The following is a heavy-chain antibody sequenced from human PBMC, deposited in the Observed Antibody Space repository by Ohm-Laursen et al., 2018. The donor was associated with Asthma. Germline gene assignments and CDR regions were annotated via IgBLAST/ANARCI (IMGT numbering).Heavy chain of an antibody. Sequence: SLRLSCAASGFTFDDYAMHWARQAPGKGLEWVSGISWNSGSIGYADSVKGRFTISRDNAKNSLYLQMNSLRAEDTALYYCAKSWGKGISYYFDYWGQGTLVTVSS. CDR1: GFTFDDYA. CDR3: AKSWGKGISYYFDY. J-gene: IGHJ4*02. D-gene: IGHD2-15*01. CDR2: ISWNSGSI. V-gene: IGHV3-9*01.